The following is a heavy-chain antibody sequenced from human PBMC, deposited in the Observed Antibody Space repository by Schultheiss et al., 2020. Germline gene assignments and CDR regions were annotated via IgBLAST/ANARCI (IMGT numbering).Heavy chain of an antibody. CDR1: GFSLSNARMG. D-gene: IGHD6-19*01. Sequence: SGPTLVKPTETLTLTCTVSGFSLSNARMGVSWIRQPPGKALEWLALIYWDDDKRYSPSLKSRLTITKDTSKNQVVLTMTNMDPVDTATYYCAPSPVDSSGWYSWFDPWGQGTLVTVAS. J-gene: IGHJ5*02. V-gene: IGHV2-5*02. CDR2: IYWDDDK. CDR3: APSPVDSSGWYSWFDP.